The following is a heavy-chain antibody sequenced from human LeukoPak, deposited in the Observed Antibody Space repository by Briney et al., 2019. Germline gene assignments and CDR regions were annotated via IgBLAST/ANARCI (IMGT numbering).Heavy chain of an antibody. CDR3: AKELTPRSSWYGYYYMDV. Sequence: GGSLRLSCAASGFTFSSYEMNWVRQAPGKGLEWVSYISSSGSTIYYADSAKGRFTISRDNSKNTLYLQMNSLRAEDTAVYYCAKELTPRSSWYGYYYMDVWGKGTTVTISS. J-gene: IGHJ6*03. CDR2: ISSSGSTI. D-gene: IGHD6-13*01. V-gene: IGHV3-48*03. CDR1: GFTFSSYE.